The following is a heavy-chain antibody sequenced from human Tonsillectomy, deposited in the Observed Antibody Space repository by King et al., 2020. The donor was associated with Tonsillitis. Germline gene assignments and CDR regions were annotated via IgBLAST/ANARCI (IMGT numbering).Heavy chain of an antibody. J-gene: IGHJ4*02. CDR2: ITSNSALI. CDR1: GXAFXGXA. CDR3: TTWXXALGXDH. V-gene: IGHV3-48*02. Sequence: EVQLVESGGGLVQPGGXLRLSCAASGXAFXGXAMNWVRQTPGKGLEWISHITSNSALIFYADSVKGRFTISRDNAKNSLYLEMNSLRDDDTAIYYCTTWXXALGXDHWXXGSLVTVXS.